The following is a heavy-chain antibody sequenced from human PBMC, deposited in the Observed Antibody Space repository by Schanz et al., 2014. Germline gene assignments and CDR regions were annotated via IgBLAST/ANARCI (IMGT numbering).Heavy chain of an antibody. CDR2: ISPYNGNT. D-gene: IGHD6-6*01. CDR3: ARDQTPYTNSSDVRYFAY. V-gene: IGHV1-18*01. CDR1: GGTFSSDT. J-gene: IGHJ4*02. Sequence: QVQLVQSGAEVKKPGPSVKVSCKASGGTFSSDTFSWVRQAPGQGLEWMGWISPYNGNTNYAQELQGRVTMTADTSTSTAYMDLRSLRSDDTAVYYCARDQTPYTNSSDVRYFAYWGQGSLVTVSS.